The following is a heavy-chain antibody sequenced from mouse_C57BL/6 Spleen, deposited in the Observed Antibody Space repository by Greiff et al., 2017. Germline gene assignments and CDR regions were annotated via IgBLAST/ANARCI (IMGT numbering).Heavy chain of an antibody. CDR3: ARESLGYFDY. CDR2: ISYSGST. CDR1: GYSITSGYD. D-gene: IGHD3-1*01. J-gene: IGHJ2*01. V-gene: IGHV3-1*01. Sequence: EVHLVESGPGMVKPSQSLSLTCTVTGYSITSGYDWHWIRHFPGNKLEWMGYISYSGSTNYNPSLKSRSSITHDTSKNHFFLKLNSVTTEDTATYYCARESLGYFDYWGQGTTLTVSS.